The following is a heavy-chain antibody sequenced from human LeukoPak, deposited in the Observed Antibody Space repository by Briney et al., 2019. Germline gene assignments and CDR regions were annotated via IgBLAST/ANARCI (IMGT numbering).Heavy chain of an antibody. D-gene: IGHD2-2*02. Sequence: SVKVSCKASGGTFSSYAISWVRQAPGQGLEWMGGIIPIFGTANYAQKFQGRVTITADESTSTAYMELSSLRSEDTAVYYCARDIVVVPAAIPGTDYYMDVWGKGTTVTVSS. V-gene: IGHV1-69*13. CDR3: ARDIVVVPAAIPGTDYYMDV. J-gene: IGHJ6*03. CDR2: IIPIFGTA. CDR1: GGTFSSYA.